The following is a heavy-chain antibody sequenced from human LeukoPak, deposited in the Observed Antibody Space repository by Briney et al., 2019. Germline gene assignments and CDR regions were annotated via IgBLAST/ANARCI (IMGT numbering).Heavy chain of an antibody. CDR1: GGSISSGGYY. V-gene: IGHV4-31*03. CDR2: IYYSGST. J-gene: IGHJ5*02. CDR3: ATVVPAAYNWFDP. Sequence: SRTLSLTCTVSGGSISSGGYYWSWIRQHPGKGLEWIGYIYYSGSTYYNPSLKSRVTISVDTSNNQFSLKLSSVTAADTAVYYCATVVPAAYNWFDPWGQGTLVTVSS. D-gene: IGHD2-2*01.